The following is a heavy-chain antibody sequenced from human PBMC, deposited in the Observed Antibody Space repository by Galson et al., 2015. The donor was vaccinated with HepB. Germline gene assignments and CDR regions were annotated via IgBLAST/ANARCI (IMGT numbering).Heavy chain of an antibody. CDR1: GFTFSDHY. Sequence: SLRLSCAASGFTFSDHYMDWVRQAPGKGLEWVGRSRNKANGYTTEFAASVKGRFTISRDDSKNSLYLQMNSLQTEDTAVYYCARDTNFYGSNWYFDLWGRGTLVTVSS. D-gene: IGHD2/OR15-2a*01. J-gene: IGHJ2*01. CDR2: SRNKANGYTT. V-gene: IGHV3-72*01. CDR3: ARDTNFYGSNWYFDL.